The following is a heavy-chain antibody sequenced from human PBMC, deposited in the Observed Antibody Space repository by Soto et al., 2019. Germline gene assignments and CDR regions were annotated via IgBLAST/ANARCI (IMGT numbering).Heavy chain of an antibody. CDR3: ARHSNGWYSDF. CDR2: IYPDDSDI. Sequence: PGESLKISFQASGYSFTNYLIGWVRQMPGKGLQWMGIIYPDDSDIRYSQSFQGQVTISADKSISIAYLQWSGLRASDTAMYYCARHSNGWYSDFGGQGTLVTVSS. J-gene: IGHJ4*02. D-gene: IGHD6-19*01. CDR1: GYSFTNYL. V-gene: IGHV5-51*01.